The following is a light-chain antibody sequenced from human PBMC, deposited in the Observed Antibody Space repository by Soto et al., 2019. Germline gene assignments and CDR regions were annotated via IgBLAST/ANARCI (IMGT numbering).Light chain of an antibody. V-gene: IGLV2-23*02. J-gene: IGLJ2*01. Sequence: QSALTQPASVSGSPGQSITISCTGPSSDVGSYNLVSWYQQYPGKAPKLIIFEVFKRPSGVSHRFSGSKSGNTASLTISGLQAEDEDNYYCCSYAGRATYVFGGGTKLTVL. CDR2: EVF. CDR1: SSDVGSYNL. CDR3: CSYAGRATYV.